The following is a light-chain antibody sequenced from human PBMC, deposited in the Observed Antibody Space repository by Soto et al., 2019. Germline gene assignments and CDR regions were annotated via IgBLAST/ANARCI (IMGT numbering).Light chain of an antibody. CDR1: QSVSSSY. CDR2: GAS. J-gene: IGKJ2*01. CDR3: QQYASSPVYT. V-gene: IGKV3-20*01. Sequence: ETVVTQSPGTLSLSPGERATLSCRASQSVSSSYLAWYQKKPGQAPRLLIYGASSRATGIPDRFSGSGSGTDFTLTISRLEPEDFAVYYCQQYASSPVYTFGQGTKLEIK.